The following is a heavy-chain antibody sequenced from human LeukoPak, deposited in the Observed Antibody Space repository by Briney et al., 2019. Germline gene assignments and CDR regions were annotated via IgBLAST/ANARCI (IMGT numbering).Heavy chain of an antibody. CDR2: VHNSGST. CDR3: ARGGDSSGYYYRIDN. J-gene: IGHJ4*02. Sequence: PSETLSLTCTVSGGSISTYYWSWIRQPAGKELEWIGRVHNSGSTKYNPSLNSRVTMSVDTSKNQFSLNLTSVTAADTAVYYCARGGDSSGYYYRIDNWGQGTPVTVSS. D-gene: IGHD3-22*01. CDR1: GGSISTYY. V-gene: IGHV4-4*07.